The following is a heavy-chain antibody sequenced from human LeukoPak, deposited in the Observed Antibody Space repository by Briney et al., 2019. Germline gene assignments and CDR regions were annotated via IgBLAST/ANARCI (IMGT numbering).Heavy chain of an antibody. CDR3: ARVKGYDSSGYCDAFDI. CDR1: GFTFSSYW. CDR2: INNDGSTT. V-gene: IGHV3-74*01. D-gene: IGHD3-22*01. Sequence: PGGSLRLSCAASGFTFSSYWMHWVRQAPGKGLVWASRINNDGSTTTYADSVKGRFTISRDNAKNTLYLQMNSLRAEDTAVYYCARVKGYDSSGYCDAFDIWGQGTMVTVSS. J-gene: IGHJ3*02.